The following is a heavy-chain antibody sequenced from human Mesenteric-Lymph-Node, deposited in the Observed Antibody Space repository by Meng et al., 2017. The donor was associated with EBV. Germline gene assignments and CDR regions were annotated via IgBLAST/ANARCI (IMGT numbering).Heavy chain of an antibody. Sequence: QVQLVQSGAEVRKPGASVRVSCKASGYSFVNDQIHWVRQAPGQRPEWMAVINPDTGYTTYAQKFKGRVTMSRDSSTTTLFMDLSSLTSEDTAVYYCARDSYYATGTYWGYFDYWGQGTLVTVAS. V-gene: IGHV1-46*01. CDR2: INPDTGYT. D-gene: IGHD3-10*01. J-gene: IGHJ4*02. CDR3: ARDSYYATGTYWGYFDY. CDR1: GYSFVNDQ.